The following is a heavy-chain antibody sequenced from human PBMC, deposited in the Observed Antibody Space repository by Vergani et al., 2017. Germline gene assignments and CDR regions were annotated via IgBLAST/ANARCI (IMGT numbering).Heavy chain of an antibody. Sequence: EVQLLESGGGLVQPGGSLRLSCAASGFTLRSYAMTWVRQAPGKGLGWVSAITDGGGSTYYADSVKGRFTISRDNSKNTLYLQMNSLRAEDTAVYYCAKGFSYNCNYYYYYMDVWGKGTTVTVSS. D-gene: IGHD1-20*01. CDR1: GFTLRSYA. J-gene: IGHJ6*03. V-gene: IGHV3-23*01. CDR2: ITDGGGST. CDR3: AKGFSYNCNYYYYYMDV.